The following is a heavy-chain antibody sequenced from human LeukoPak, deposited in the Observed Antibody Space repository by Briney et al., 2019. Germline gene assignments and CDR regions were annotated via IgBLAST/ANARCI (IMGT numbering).Heavy chain of an antibody. Sequence: SETLSLTCTVSGGSISTSNYYWGWIRQPPGKGLEWIGNIFYSGSTYYSPPLKSRVTISLDTSRNQFSLKLNSVTAADTAVYYCVRDGIIVGATGAFDIWGQGTMVTVSS. CDR3: VRDGIIVGATGAFDI. CDR2: IFYSGST. J-gene: IGHJ3*02. D-gene: IGHD1-26*01. V-gene: IGHV4-39*07. CDR1: GGSISTSNYY.